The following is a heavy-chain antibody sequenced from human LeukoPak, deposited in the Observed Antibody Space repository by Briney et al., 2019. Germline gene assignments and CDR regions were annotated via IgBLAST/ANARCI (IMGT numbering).Heavy chain of an antibody. CDR2: ISSSSSYI. Sequence: GGSLRLSCAASGFTFTSYAMHWVRQAPGKGLEWVSSISSSSSYIYYADSVKGRFTISRDNAKNSLYLQMNSLRAEDTAVYYCARDWGDTAMVRPPFDYWGQGTLVTVSS. J-gene: IGHJ4*02. D-gene: IGHD5-18*01. V-gene: IGHV3-21*01. CDR1: GFTFTSYA. CDR3: ARDWGDTAMVRPPFDY.